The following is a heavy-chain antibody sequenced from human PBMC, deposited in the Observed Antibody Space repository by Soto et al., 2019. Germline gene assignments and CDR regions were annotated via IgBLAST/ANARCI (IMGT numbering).Heavy chain of an antibody. CDR3: ARERGILFDS. D-gene: IGHD3-10*01. CDR2: IYESGTT. J-gene: IGHJ4*02. V-gene: IGHV4-30-2*01. Sequence: SETLSLTCAVSGDSIISGGNSWNWIRQPPGKGLEWIGYIYESGTTYSNPSLKSRVTISLDTARNQFSLRLSSVTAADTAVYFCARERGILFDSWGQGALVTVSS. CDR1: GDSIISGGNS.